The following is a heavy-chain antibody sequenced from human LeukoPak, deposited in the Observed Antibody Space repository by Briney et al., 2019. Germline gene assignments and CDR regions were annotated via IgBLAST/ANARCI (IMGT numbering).Heavy chain of an antibody. CDR2: IRYDGSNK. V-gene: IGHV3-30*02. J-gene: IGHJ4*02. CDR1: GFTFSSYS. Sequence: GGSLRLSCAASGFTFSSYSMSWVRQAPGKGLEWVAFIRYDGSNKYYADSVKGRFTISRDNSKNTLYLQMNSLRAEDTAVYYCAKDRLSYYDSSGSPFDYWGQGTLVTVSS. D-gene: IGHD3-22*01. CDR3: AKDRLSYYDSSGSPFDY.